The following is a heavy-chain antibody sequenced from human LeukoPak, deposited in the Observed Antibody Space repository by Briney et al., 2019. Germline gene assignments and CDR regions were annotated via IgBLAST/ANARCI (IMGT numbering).Heavy chain of an antibody. CDR2: INSDGSST. D-gene: IGHD6-13*01. CDR3: AVIAAAGNFDY. CDR1: GFTFSSYW. V-gene: IGHV3-74*01. Sequence: GGSLRLSCAASGFTFSSYWMHWVRQAPGKGLVWVSRINSDGSSTSYADSVKGRFTISRDNAKNTLYLQMNSLRAEDTAVYYCAVIAAAGNFDYWGQGTLVTVSS. J-gene: IGHJ4*02.